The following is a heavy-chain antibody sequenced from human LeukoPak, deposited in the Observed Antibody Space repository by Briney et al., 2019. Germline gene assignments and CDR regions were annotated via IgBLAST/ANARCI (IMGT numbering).Heavy chain of an antibody. J-gene: IGHJ5*02. CDR3: ARELACSSTSCYLHWFDP. CDR2: IIPIFGTA. CDR1: GGTFSSYA. Sequence: SVKVSCKASGGTFSSYAISWVRQAPGQGLEWMGGIIPIFGTANYAQKFQGRVTITTDESTSTAYMELSSLRSEDTAVYYCARELACSSTSCYLHWFDPWGQGTLVTVSS. V-gene: IGHV1-69*05. D-gene: IGHD2-2*01.